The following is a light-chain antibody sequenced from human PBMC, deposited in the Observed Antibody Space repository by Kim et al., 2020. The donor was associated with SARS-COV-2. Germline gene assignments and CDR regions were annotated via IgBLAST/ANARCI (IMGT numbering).Light chain of an antibody. V-gene: IGLV3-19*01. CDR3: NSRDSSGNHWV. CDR1: SLRSYY. Sequence: ALGQTVRIQCQEDSLRSYYASWYQQKPGQAPVLVIYGKNNRPSGIPDRFSGSSSGNTASLTITGAQAEDEADYYCNSRDSSGNHWVFGGGTQLTVL. J-gene: IGLJ3*02. CDR2: GKN.